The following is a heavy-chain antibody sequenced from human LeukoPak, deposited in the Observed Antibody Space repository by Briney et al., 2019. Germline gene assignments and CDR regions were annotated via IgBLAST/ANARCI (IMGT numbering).Heavy chain of an antibody. CDR3: ARLLVGPTTFYFDY. Sequence: TSETLSLTCTVSGYSIRSDYYWGWIRQPPGKGLEWIGSISYSGTTYYNPSLKSRVTISVDTSKNQFSLILRSVTAADTAVYYCARLLVGPTTFYFDYWGQGTLVTVSS. CDR1: GYSIRSDYY. V-gene: IGHV4-38-2*02. D-gene: IGHD1-26*01. J-gene: IGHJ4*02. CDR2: ISYSGTT.